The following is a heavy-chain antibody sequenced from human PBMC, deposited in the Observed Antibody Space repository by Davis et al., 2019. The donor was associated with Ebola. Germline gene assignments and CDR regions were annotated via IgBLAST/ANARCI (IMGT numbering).Heavy chain of an antibody. V-gene: IGHV3-30*03. Sequence: PGGSLRLSCAASGFTFSSYGMHWVRQAPGKGLEWVAVISFDERNKDYADSVKGRFTISRDNSKNTLYLQMNSLRAEDTAVYYCASVADDYWGQGTLVTVSS. CDR1: GFTFSSYG. CDR3: ASVADDY. J-gene: IGHJ4*02. D-gene: IGHD6-19*01. CDR2: ISFDERNK.